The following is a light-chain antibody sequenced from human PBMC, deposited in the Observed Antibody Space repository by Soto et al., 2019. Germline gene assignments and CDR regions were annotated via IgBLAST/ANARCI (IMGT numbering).Light chain of an antibody. Sequence: QSALTQPASVSGSPGQSITISCTGTSSDVGAYDYVSWFQHHPGKAPKLMIFDVSNRPSGVSNRFSGSKSANTASLTISGLRAEDEADYYCSSYTSSSTPYVFGTGTKVTVL. CDR3: SSYTSSSTPYV. CDR2: DVS. V-gene: IGLV2-14*03. J-gene: IGLJ1*01. CDR1: SSDVGAYDY.